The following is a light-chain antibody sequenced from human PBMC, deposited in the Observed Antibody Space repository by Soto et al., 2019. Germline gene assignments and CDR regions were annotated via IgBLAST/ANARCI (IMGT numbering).Light chain of an antibody. CDR1: QSISSW. CDR3: QQYNSYPWT. Sequence: DIQMTQSPSTLSASVGGRVTITCRASQSISSWLAWYQQKPGKAPQLLIYDASSLDSGVPSRFSGSGSGTEFTLTISSLQPDDFATYYCQQYNSYPWTFGQGTKVEIK. V-gene: IGKV1-5*01. J-gene: IGKJ1*01. CDR2: DAS.